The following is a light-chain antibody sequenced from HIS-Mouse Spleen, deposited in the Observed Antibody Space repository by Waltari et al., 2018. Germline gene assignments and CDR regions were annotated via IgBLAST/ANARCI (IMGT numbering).Light chain of an antibody. CDR1: NIGSKS. J-gene: IGLJ3*02. Sequence: SYVLTQPPSVSVAPGQTARITCGGNNIGSKSVHWYQQKPGQAPVLVVYDDSDRPSGITERVSGSNYGNTATLTISRVEAGDEADYYCQVWDSSSDHWVFGGGTKLTVL. V-gene: IGLV3-21*02. CDR2: DDS. CDR3: QVWDSSSDHWV.